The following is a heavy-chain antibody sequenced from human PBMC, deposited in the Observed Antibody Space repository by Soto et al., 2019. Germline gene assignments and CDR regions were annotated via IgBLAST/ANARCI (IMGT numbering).Heavy chain of an antibody. J-gene: IGHJ4*02. V-gene: IGHV3-30*18. CDR2: ISYDGSNQ. CDR3: AKGLWLQEPYFHY. Sequence: GGSLRLSCAASGFTVSSNYMSWVRQAPGKGLEWVAVISYDGSNQYYADSVKGRFTISRDNSKNTLYLQMNSLRAEDTAVYYCAKGLWLQEPYFHYWGQGTLVTVSS. D-gene: IGHD5-18*01. CDR1: GFTVSSNY.